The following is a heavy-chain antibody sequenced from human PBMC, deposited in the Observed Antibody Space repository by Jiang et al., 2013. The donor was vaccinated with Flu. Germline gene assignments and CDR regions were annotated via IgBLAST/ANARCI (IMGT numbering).Heavy chain of an antibody. J-gene: IGHJ6*04. D-gene: IGHD3-10*01. CDR3: ASPAEGSYYYYGMDV. V-gene: IGHV5-10-1*01. Sequence: VKKPGESLRISCKGSGYSFTSYWISWVRQMPGKGLEWMGRIDPSDSYTNYSPSFQGHVTISADKSISTAYLQWSSLKASDTAMYYCASPAEGSYYYYGMDVWGKGTTVTVSS. CDR2: IDPSDSYT. CDR1: GYSFTSYW.